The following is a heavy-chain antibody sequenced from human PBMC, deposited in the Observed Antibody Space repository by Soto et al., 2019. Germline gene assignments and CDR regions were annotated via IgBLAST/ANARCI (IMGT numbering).Heavy chain of an antibody. Sequence: GGSLRLSCAASGFTFSSYSMNWVRQAPGKGLEWVSYISSSSSTIYYADSVKGRFTISRDNSKNTLYLQMNSLRAEDTAVYYCHYSSYYYDSSGQQDAFDIWGQGTMVTVSS. CDR2: ISSSSSTI. D-gene: IGHD3-22*01. V-gene: IGHV3-48*01. CDR1: GFTFSSYS. J-gene: IGHJ3*02. CDR3: HYSSYYYDSSGQQDAFDI.